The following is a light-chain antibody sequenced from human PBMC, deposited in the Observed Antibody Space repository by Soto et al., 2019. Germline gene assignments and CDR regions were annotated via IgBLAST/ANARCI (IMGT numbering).Light chain of an antibody. Sequence: DIQMTQSPSTLSASVGARVPITCRASQSISAWLAWYQQKPGKAPNLLIYKASTLESGVPSRFSGSGSGTEFTLTISSLQPDDFATYYCLQSNSYPWTFGQGTKVDIK. J-gene: IGKJ1*01. CDR3: LQSNSYPWT. V-gene: IGKV1-5*03. CDR1: QSISAW. CDR2: KAS.